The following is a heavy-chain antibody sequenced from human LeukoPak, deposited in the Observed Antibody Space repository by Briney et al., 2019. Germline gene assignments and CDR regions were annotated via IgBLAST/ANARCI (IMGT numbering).Heavy chain of an antibody. CDR1: GGSISSYY. V-gene: IGHV4-59*01. Sequence: SETLSLTCTVSGGSISSYYWSWIRQTPGKGLEWIGYIYYSGSTNYNPSLKSRVTISVDTSKNQFSLKLSSVTAADTAVYYCARAQAPFGVVTWWFDPWGQGTLVTVSS. J-gene: IGHJ5*02. CDR2: IYYSGST. CDR3: ARAQAPFGVVTWWFDP. D-gene: IGHD3-3*01.